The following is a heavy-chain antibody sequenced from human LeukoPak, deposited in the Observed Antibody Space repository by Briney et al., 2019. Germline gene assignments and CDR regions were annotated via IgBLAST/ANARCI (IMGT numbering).Heavy chain of an antibody. CDR1: GGSISSYY. V-gene: IGHV4-39*07. D-gene: IGHD6-13*01. CDR3: ARVRYVAAAGTWFDP. CDR2: IYYSGST. J-gene: IGHJ5*02. Sequence: PSETLSLTCTVSGGSISSYYRGWIRQPPGKGLEWIGSIYYSGSTYYNPSLKSRVTISVDTSKNQFSLKLSSVTAADTAVYYCARVRYVAAAGTWFDPWGQGTLVTVSS.